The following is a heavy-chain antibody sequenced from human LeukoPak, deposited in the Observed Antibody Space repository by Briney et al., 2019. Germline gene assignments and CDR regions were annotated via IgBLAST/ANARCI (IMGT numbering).Heavy chain of an antibody. CDR1: GYTLTELS. V-gene: IGHV1-24*01. Sequence: WASVKVSCKVSGYTLTELSMHWVRQAPGKGLEWMGGFDPEDGETIYAQKFQGRVTMTEDTSTDTAYMELSSLRSEDTAVYYCATWGVRGVIENFDYWGQGTLVTVSS. CDR3: ATWGVRGVIENFDY. J-gene: IGHJ4*02. CDR2: FDPEDGET. D-gene: IGHD3-10*01.